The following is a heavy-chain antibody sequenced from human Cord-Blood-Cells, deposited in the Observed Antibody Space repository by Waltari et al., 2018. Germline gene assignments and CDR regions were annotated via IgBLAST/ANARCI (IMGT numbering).Heavy chain of an antibody. CDR3: ARIGYYYYGMDV. Sequence: QVQLQESGPGLVKPSGTLSLTCAVSGGSISSSNWWSWVRQPPGKGLEWIGEIYHSGSTNYNPDLKSRGTISVDKSKNQFSLKLSSLTAADTALYYCARIGYYYYGMDVWGQGTTVTVSS. CDR2: IYHSGST. V-gene: IGHV4-4*02. CDR1: GGSISSSNW. J-gene: IGHJ6*02.